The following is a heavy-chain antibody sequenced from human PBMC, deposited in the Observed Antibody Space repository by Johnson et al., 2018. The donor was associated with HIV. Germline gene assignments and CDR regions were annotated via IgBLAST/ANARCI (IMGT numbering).Heavy chain of an antibody. CDR3: AREAIAAADSNAFDI. D-gene: IGHD6-13*01. V-gene: IGHV3-20*04. Sequence: MQLVESGGGLVQPGGSLRLSCAASGFTFDDYGMSWVRQAPGKGLEWVSAINWNGDNTGYTYSVKGRFTISRDNAKNSLYLQMNSLRAEDTALYYCAREAIAAADSNAFDIWGQGTMVTVSS. J-gene: IGHJ3*02. CDR2: INWNGDNT. CDR1: GFTFDDYG.